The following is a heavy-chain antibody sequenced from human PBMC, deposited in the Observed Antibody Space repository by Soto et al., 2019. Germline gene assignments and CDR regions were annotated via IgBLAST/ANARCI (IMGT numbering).Heavy chain of an antibody. J-gene: IGHJ4*02. V-gene: IGHV1-18*01. CDR2: ISAYNGNT. Sequence: QVQLVQSGAEVKKPGASVKVSCKASGYTFTSYGISWVRQAPGQGLEWMGWISAYNGNTNYAQKLQGRVTMTRDTSTRTAYMELRSLRADDTAVYYCAGDLLRYSSSWYVGYWGQGTLVTVSS. CDR1: GYTFTSYG. D-gene: IGHD6-13*01. CDR3: AGDLLRYSSSWYVGY.